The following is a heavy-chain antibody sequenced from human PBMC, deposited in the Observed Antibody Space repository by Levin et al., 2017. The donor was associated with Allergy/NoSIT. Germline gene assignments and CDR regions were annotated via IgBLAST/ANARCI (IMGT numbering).Heavy chain of an antibody. J-gene: IGHJ4*02. V-gene: IGHV3-33*01. D-gene: IGHD6-13*01. CDR1: GFTFSTYG. CDR2: IWYDGNNK. CDR3: ATLQTYTSSSQIMDY. Sequence: GESLKISCAASGFTFSTYGMHWVRQAPGKGLEWVSVIWYDGNNKYYADSVKGRFTISRDNSRNTLYLKMNSLRAEDTAVYYCATLQTYTSSSQIMDYWGQGTLVTVSS.